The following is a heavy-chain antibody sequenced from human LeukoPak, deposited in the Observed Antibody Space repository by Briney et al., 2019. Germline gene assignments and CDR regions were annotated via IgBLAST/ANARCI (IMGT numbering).Heavy chain of an antibody. Sequence: QPGGSLRLSCAASGFTFNDFAMTWVRQAPGKGLEWVSSIGDAGTYYADSVKGRFTISRGNSKNMLYLQLNSLRAGDTAMYYCAKNLGPFDVRGQGTMVTVSS. CDR2: IGDAGT. CDR1: GFTFNDFA. J-gene: IGHJ3*01. D-gene: IGHD3-16*01. V-gene: IGHV3-23*01. CDR3: AKNLGPFDV.